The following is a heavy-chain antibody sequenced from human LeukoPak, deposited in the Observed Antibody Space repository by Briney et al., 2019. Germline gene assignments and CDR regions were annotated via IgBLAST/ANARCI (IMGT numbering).Heavy chain of an antibody. V-gene: IGHV1-2*02. CDR3: ARDWRGYSGYGNDY. CDR2: INPNSGGTNPNSGGT. CDR1: GYTFTGYY. J-gene: IGHJ4*02. D-gene: IGHD5-12*01. Sequence: ASVKVSCKASGYTFTGYYIHWVRQAPGQGLEWMGWINPNSGGTNPNSGGTKYAQKFQGRVTMTRDTSISTAYMELRRLRSDDTAVYYCARDWRGYSGYGNDYWGQGTLVTVSS.